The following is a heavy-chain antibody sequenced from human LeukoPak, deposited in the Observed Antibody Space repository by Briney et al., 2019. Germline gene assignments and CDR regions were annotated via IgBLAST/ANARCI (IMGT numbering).Heavy chain of an antibody. V-gene: IGHV3-23*01. CDR3: AKSHYYGSGSCSH. Sequence: GGSLRLSCAASGFTFSNYAMTWVRQAPGKGLEWVSTISGSAGSTYYADSVKGRFTISRDNSKNTLSPQMNSLRAEDTAVYYCAKSHYYGSGSCSHWGQGTLATVSS. D-gene: IGHD3-10*01. J-gene: IGHJ4*02. CDR2: ISGSAGST. CDR1: GFTFSNYA.